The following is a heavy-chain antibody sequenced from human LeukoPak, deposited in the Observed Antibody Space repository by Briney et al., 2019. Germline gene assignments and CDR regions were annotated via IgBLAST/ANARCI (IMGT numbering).Heavy chain of an antibody. J-gene: IGHJ4*02. CDR2: IRSKAYGGTT. CDR1: GFTFGDYA. V-gene: IGHV3-49*04. D-gene: IGHD6-19*01. CDR3: SRGSGGV. Sequence: GGSLRLSYTASGFTFGDYAMSWVRQAPGKGLEWVGFIRSKAYGGTTQYAASVKGRFTISRDDSKSIAYLQMNSLKTEDTGVYYCSRGSGGVWGQGTLVTVSS.